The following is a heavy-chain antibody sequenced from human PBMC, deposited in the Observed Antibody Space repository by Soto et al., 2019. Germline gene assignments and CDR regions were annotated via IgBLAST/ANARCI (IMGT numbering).Heavy chain of an antibody. V-gene: IGHV4-4*02. Sequence: QVQLQESGPGLVKLRGPLPSPAPFSGASLTIITWWGWAPRPPGKGLEGIGEIYHSGTTNYNPSLKSRVTISLDKSKKQFSLKLSSVTAADAAVYYCRSSTSKSGLYWYFDLWGRGTLVTVSS. J-gene: IGHJ2*01. CDR1: GASLTIITW. CDR2: IYHSGTT. CDR3: RSSTSKSGLYWYFDL. D-gene: IGHD4-4*01.